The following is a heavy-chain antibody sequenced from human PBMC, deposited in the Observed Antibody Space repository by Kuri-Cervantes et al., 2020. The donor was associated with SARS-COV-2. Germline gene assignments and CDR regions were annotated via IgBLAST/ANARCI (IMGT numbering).Heavy chain of an antibody. CDR3: ARPGDIYYGSGSYST. D-gene: IGHD3-10*01. Sequence: GSLRLSCAVYGGSFSGYYWSWIRQPPGKGLEWIGEINHSGSTNYNPSLKSRVTISVDTSKNQFSLKLSSVTAADTAVYYCARPGDIYYGSGSYSTWGQGTLVTVSS. J-gene: IGHJ5*02. V-gene: IGHV4-34*01. CDR1: GGSFSGYY. CDR2: INHSGST.